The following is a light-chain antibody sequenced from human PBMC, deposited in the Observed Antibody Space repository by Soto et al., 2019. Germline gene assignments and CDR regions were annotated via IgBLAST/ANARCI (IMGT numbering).Light chain of an antibody. Sequence: EIVLTQSPGTLSLSPGERATLSCRASQSVTSRYFAWYQQKPGQAPRLLIYGTSSRATGIPDRFSGSGSGIYFSLTISRLEPEDSAVYYCQQYGTSPLTCGGGTKVEIK. CDR3: QQYGTSPLT. CDR1: QSVTSRY. V-gene: IGKV3-20*01. CDR2: GTS. J-gene: IGKJ4*01.